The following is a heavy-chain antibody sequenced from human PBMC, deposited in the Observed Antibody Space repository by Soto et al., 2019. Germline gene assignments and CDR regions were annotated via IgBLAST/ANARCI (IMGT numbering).Heavy chain of an antibody. CDR2: INAGNGNT. Sequence: QVQLVQSGAEVKKPGASVKVSCKASGYTFTSYAMHWVRQAPGQGLEWMGWINAGNGNTKYSQTFQGRVKITRDRAAGTADMDSGSVRSEDTALYNSAGDAYDDVWESYLLSGMDVWGQGTTVTVSS. CDR1: GYTFTSYA. D-gene: IGHD3-16*01. J-gene: IGHJ6*02. V-gene: IGHV1-3*01. CDR3: AGDAYDDVWESYLLSGMDV.